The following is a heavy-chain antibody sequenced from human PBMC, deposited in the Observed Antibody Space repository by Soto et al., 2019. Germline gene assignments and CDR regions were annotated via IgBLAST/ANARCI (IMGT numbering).Heavy chain of an antibody. D-gene: IGHD1-26*01. Sequence: GASVKVSCKASGGTFSSYAISWVRQAPGQGLEWMGGLIPIFGTANYAQKFQGRVTITADESTSTAYMELSSLRSEDTAVYYCARKGGGSYYGYYYYGMDVWGQGTKVTVSS. J-gene: IGHJ6*01. CDR3: ARKGGGSYYGYYYYGMDV. CDR2: LIPIFGTA. CDR1: GGTFSSYA. V-gene: IGHV1-69*13.